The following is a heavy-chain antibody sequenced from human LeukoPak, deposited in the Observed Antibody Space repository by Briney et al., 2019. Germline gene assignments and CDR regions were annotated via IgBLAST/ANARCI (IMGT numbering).Heavy chain of an antibody. CDR2: TNSDGSIT. D-gene: IGHD3-10*01. CDR1: GFTFSGHW. J-gene: IGHJ6*03. Sequence: GGSLRLSCAVSGFTFSGHWMFWVRQAPGKGLEWVSSTNSDGSITGYTDSVKGRFTISRDSSKNTLYLQMNSLRAEDTAVYYCAKDGILLWFGESYYMDVWGKGTTVTISS. V-gene: IGHV3-74*01. CDR3: AKDGILLWFGESYYMDV.